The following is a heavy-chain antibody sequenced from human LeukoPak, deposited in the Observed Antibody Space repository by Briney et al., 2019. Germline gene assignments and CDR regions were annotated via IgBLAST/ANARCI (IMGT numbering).Heavy chain of an antibody. D-gene: IGHD3-9*01. J-gene: IGHJ4*02. Sequence: PSETLSLTCTVSGGSISPYFWNCIRQPPGKGLEWIGYISYTGSTSYNPSLKSRVTISLDTSKNQFSLKLTSVTAADSAVYYCARSRDFDWFTDYWGQGTLVTVSS. CDR1: GGSISPYF. V-gene: IGHV4-59*01. CDR2: ISYTGST. CDR3: ARSRDFDWFTDY.